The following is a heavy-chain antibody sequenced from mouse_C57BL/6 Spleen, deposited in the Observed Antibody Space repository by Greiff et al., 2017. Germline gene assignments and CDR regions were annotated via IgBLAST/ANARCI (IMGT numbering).Heavy chain of an antibody. Sequence: VQLLQPGAELVRPGSSVKLSCKASGYTFTSYWMHWVKQRPIQGLEWIGNIYPSDSETHYNQKFKDKATLTVDKSSSTAYMQLSSLTSEDSAVYYCARWGEYSTYYFDYGGQGTTLTVSS. V-gene: IGHV1-52*01. CDR2: IYPSDSET. CDR3: ARWGEYSTYYFDY. D-gene: IGHD2-5*01. CDR1: GYTFTSYW. J-gene: IGHJ2*01.